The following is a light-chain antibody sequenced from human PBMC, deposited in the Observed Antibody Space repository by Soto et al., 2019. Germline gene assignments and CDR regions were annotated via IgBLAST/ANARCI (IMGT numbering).Light chain of an antibody. V-gene: IGKV3-15*01. CDR3: HQYNNRPYT. Sequence: EIVMTQSPGTLSVSPGERATLSCRASHSSNVNLAWYQQKAGQAPRLLIYGASTRATGVPARFIGSGSGTVFTFTFSSLQSEDFAVYYCHQYNNRPYTFGQGTRREIK. J-gene: IGKJ5*01. CDR1: HSSNVN. CDR2: GAS.